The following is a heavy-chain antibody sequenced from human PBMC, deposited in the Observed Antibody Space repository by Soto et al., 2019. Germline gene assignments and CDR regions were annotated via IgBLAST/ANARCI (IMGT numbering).Heavy chain of an antibody. Sequence: PSETLSLTCTVSGGSISSSSYYWGWIRQPPGKGLEWIGSIYYSGSTYYNPSLKSRVTISVDTSKNQFSLKLSSVTAADTAVYYCARKRRSSSWFDPWGQGTLVTVSS. CDR1: GGSISSSSYY. J-gene: IGHJ5*02. CDR2: IYYSGST. V-gene: IGHV4-39*01. CDR3: ARKRRSSSWFDP. D-gene: IGHD6-6*01.